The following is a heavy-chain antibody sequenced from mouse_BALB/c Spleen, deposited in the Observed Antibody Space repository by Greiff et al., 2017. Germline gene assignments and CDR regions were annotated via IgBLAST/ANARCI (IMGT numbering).Heavy chain of an antibody. CDR3: ARDKVGDYYAMDY. Sequence: DVHLVESGGGLVKPGGSLKLSCAASGFTFSDYYMYWVRQTPEKRLEWVATISDGGSYTYYPDSVKGRFTISRDNAKNNLYLQMSSLKSEDTAMYDCARDKVGDYYAMDYWGQGTSVTVAS. V-gene: IGHV5-4*02. D-gene: IGHD1-1*01. CDR1: GFTFSDYY. J-gene: IGHJ4*01. CDR2: ISDGGSYT.